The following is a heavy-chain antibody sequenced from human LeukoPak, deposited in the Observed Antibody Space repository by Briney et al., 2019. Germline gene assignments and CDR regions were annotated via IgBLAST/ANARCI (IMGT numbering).Heavy chain of an antibody. D-gene: IGHD3-16*02. CDR2: INIEGSST. J-gene: IGHJ4*02. CDR3: AKEDYDYVWGSYRPRYSFDY. V-gene: IGHV3-74*01. Sequence: GGSLRLSCAASGFTFSSYWMQWVRQAAGKGLVGVSRINIEGSSTSYADSVKGRFTIARDNAKNTLYLQMNSLRAEDTDVYYCAKEDYDYVWGSYRPRYSFDYWGQGTLVTASS. CDR1: GFTFSSYW.